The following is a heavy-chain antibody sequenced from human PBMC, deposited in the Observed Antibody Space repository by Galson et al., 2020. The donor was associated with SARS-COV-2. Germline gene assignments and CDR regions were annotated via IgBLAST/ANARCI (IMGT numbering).Heavy chain of an antibody. V-gene: IGHV3-66*01. CDR1: GFTVSSNY. CDR2: IYSGGNT. CDR3: ARDSISNTNDY. Sequence: GGSLRLSCAASGFTVSSNYMTWVRQAPGKGLEWVSVIYSGGNTHYADFVKGRFTISRDNSKNTLYLQMNSLGAEDTAVYYCARDSISNTNDYWGQGTLVTVS. D-gene: IGHD3-3*02. J-gene: IGHJ4*02.